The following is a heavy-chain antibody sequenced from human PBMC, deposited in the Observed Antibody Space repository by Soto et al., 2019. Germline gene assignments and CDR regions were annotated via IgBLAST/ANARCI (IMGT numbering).Heavy chain of an antibody. CDR3: AGMFWFGDLLFDY. J-gene: IGHJ4*02. CDR1: GGSFSGYY. CDR2: INHSGST. D-gene: IGHD3-10*01. V-gene: IGHV4-34*01. Sequence: SETLSLTCAVYGGSFSGYYWSWIRQPPGKGLEWIAEINHSGSTNYNPSLKSRVAISLDTSKNQFSLKLSSVTAADTAVYFCAGMFWFGDLLFDYWGPGTLVTVSS.